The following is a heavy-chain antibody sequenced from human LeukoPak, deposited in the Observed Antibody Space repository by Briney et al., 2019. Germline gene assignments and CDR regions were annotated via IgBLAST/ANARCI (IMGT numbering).Heavy chain of an antibody. Sequence: GGSLRLSCAASGFTFEAFGMHWVRQAPGKGLEWVSGIIWNSENIVYADSVRGRFTISRDNAKNSLYLQMNSLRPEDTAFYYCAGGPAGDFFSPYYELDYWGQGTLVTVSS. D-gene: IGHD3-3*01. V-gene: IGHV3-9*01. CDR1: GFTFEAFG. CDR3: AGGPAGDFFSPYYELDY. CDR2: IIWNSENI. J-gene: IGHJ4*02.